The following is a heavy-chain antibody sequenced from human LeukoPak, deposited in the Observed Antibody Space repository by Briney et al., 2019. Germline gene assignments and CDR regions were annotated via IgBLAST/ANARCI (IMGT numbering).Heavy chain of an antibody. J-gene: IGHJ4*02. D-gene: IGHD5-24*01. CDR1: GYTLTELS. CDR2: FDPEDGET. Sequence: ASVKVSCKVSGYTLTELSMHWVRQAPGKGLEWMGGFDPEDGETIYAQKFQGRVTMTEDTSTDTAYMELSSLRSEDTAVYYCATACAAGWLQLAFSYWGQGTLVTVSS. CDR3: ATACAAGWLQLAFSY. V-gene: IGHV1-24*01.